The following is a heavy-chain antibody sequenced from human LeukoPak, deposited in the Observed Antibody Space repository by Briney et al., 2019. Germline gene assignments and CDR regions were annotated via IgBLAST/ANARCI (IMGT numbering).Heavy chain of an antibody. V-gene: IGHV5-51*01. Sequence: NRGESLKISCRASGYTFSKYWIGWVRQMPGKGLEWMGLTFPGDSEARYSPSFEGQVTISADKSIDTAYLQWSSLKASDTAMYYCATLGGRSTLWYKGAFDFWGQGTMVTVSS. CDR3: ATLGGRSTLWYKGAFDF. CDR1: GYTFSKYW. D-gene: IGHD1-14*01. CDR2: TFPGDSEA. J-gene: IGHJ3*01.